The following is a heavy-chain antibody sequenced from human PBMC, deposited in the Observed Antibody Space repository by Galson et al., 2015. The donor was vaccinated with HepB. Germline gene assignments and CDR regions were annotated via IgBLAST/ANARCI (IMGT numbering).Heavy chain of an antibody. CDR2: ISAYNGNT. Sequence: VKVSCKASGYTFTSYGISWVRQAPGQGLEWMGWISAYNGNTNYAQKLQGRVTMTTDTSTSTAYMELRSLRSDDTAMYYCARSASTYYYYMDVWGKGTTVTVSS. D-gene: IGHD2-2*01. J-gene: IGHJ6*03. CDR1: GYTFTSYG. CDR3: ARSASTYYYYMDV. V-gene: IGHV1-18*04.